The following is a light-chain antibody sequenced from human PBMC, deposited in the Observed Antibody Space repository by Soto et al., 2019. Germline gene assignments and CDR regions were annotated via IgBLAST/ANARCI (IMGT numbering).Light chain of an antibody. CDR1: QTVSSSY. J-gene: IGKJ1*01. CDR2: GAS. Sequence: EIVLTPSPGTLSLSPGERATLSCRASQTVSSSYLAWYQPKPGQAPRLLIYGASNRATGIPDRFGGSGSGADFTLTISRLEPEDFAVYYCQQYGSSPRTFGQGTKVDIK. CDR3: QQYGSSPRT. V-gene: IGKV3-20*01.